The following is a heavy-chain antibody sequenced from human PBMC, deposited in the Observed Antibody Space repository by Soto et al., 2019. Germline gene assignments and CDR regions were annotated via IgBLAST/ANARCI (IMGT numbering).Heavy chain of an antibody. CDR1: GGSISSSTYY. D-gene: IGHD2-15*01. Sequence: SETLSLTCTVSGGSISSSTYYWGWIRQPPGKGLEWIGSAFYSGNTYYNPSLKSRVTISVDTSKSQFSLKLSSVTAANTAVYYCARHVYCSGGSCYSAPSYFDFWGQGTLVTVS. CDR2: AFYSGNT. CDR3: ARHVYCSGGSCYSAPSYFDF. J-gene: IGHJ4*02. V-gene: IGHV4-39*01.